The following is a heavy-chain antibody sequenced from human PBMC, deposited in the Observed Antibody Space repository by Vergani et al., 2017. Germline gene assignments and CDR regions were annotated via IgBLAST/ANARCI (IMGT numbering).Heavy chain of an antibody. V-gene: IGHV1-69*02. Sequence: QVQLVQSGAEVKKPGSSVKVSCKASGGTFSSYTISWVRQATGQGLEWMGRIIPILGIANYAQKFQGRVTITADKSTSTAYMELSSLRSEDTAVYYCARGIAVAGAPNWYFDLWGRGTLVTVSS. D-gene: IGHD6-19*01. CDR3: ARGIAVAGAPNWYFDL. CDR1: GGTFSSYT. CDR2: IIPILGIA. J-gene: IGHJ2*01.